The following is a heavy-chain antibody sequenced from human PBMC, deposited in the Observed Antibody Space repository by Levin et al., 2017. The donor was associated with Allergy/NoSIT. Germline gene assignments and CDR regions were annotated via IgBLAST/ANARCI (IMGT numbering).Heavy chain of an antibody. CDR1: GFTFSSYS. J-gene: IGHJ2*01. Sequence: KAGESLKISCAASGFTFSSYSMNWVRQAPGKGLEWVSSISSSSSYIYYADSVKGRFTISRDNAKNSLYLQMNSLRAEDTAVYYCALQQEPLDLWGRGTLVTVSS. CDR3: ALQQEPLDL. V-gene: IGHV3-21*01. D-gene: IGHD6-13*01. CDR2: ISSSSSYI.